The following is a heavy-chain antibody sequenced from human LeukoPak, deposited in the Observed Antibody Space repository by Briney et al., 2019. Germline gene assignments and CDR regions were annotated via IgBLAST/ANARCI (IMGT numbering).Heavy chain of an antibody. CDR2: ISGGGDNT. Sequence: GGSLRLSCAASGFTFSRYAMSWVRQAPGKGLEWVSAISGGGDNTDYADSVRGRFTISRYNSKHTLVLQMNRLRAEDTAIYSCAKPVDGPSVPRNFQHWGQGTLVTVSS. CDR3: AKPVDGPSVPRNFQH. J-gene: IGHJ1*01. V-gene: IGHV3-23*01. D-gene: IGHD2-2*01. CDR1: GFTFSRYA.